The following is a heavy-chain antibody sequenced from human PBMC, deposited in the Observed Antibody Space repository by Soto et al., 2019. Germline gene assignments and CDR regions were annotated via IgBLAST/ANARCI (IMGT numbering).Heavy chain of an antibody. CDR3: AHRVLRTVFGLVTTTAIDFDF. Sequence: QITLNESGPTQVKPRQTLTLTCTFSGFSLTTSGVGVGWIRQSPGKAPEWLALIYWDDDKRYSPSLKSRLTITKDTSKNQVVLTMADLDPADTATYYCAHRVLRTVFGLVTTTAIDFDFWGQGTPVAVS. D-gene: IGHD3-3*01. J-gene: IGHJ4*02. V-gene: IGHV2-5*02. CDR1: GFSLTTSGVG. CDR2: IYWDDDK.